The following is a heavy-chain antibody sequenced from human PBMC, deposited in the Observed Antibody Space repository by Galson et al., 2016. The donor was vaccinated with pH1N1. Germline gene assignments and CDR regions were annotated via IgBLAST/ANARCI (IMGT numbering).Heavy chain of an antibody. J-gene: IGHJ3*01. V-gene: IGHV3-15*01. D-gene: IGHD1-14*01. CDR2: IKRNAGGGTT. CDR1: GFSFSNAW. CDR3: STSITDGRNDALDF. Sequence: SLRLSCAASGFSFSNAWMSWVRQAPGKGPEWVGRIKRNAGGGTTDYAAPVKGRFTISRDDSENTLHLQKNSLKTEDTAVYYCSTSITDGRNDALDFWGQGTMVTVSS.